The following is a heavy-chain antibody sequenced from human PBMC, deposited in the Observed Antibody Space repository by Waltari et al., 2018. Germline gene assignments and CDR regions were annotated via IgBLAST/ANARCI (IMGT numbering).Heavy chain of an antibody. D-gene: IGHD3-10*01. Sequence: QVQLQQSGPGLVKPSQTLSLTCAISGDSVSSHSAASNWIRQSPSRGLEWLGRTYYRSKWYNDYAVSVKSRMTINPDTSKNQFSLQLNSVTHEDTAVYYCASGSGTLTDWGQGTLVTVSS. CDR2: TYYRSKWYN. CDR1: GDSVSSHSAA. V-gene: IGHV6-1*01. J-gene: IGHJ4*02. CDR3: ASGSGTLTD.